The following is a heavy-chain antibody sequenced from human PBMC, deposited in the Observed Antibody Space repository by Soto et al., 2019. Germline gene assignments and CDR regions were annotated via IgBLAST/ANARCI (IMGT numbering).Heavy chain of an antibody. CDR2: ISGSGGST. CDR1: GFTFSSYA. D-gene: IGHD3-22*01. J-gene: IGHJ4*02. CDR3: AKDVDSSGYYRAVHY. V-gene: IGHV3-23*01. Sequence: GGSLRLSCAASGFTFSSYAMSWVRQAPGKGLEWVSAISGSGGSTYYADSVKGRFTISRDNSKNTLYLQMNSLRAEDTAVYYSAKDVDSSGYYRAVHYCGQGTMVTVSS.